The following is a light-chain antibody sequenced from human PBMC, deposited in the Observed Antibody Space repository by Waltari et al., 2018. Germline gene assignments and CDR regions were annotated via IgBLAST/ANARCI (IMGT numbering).Light chain of an antibody. Sequence: EIVMTQSPATLSVSPGERATLSCRASQSVSSNLAWYQQKPGQAPRLLIYGASTRATGIPARFSGSGSGTEFTLTISSPQSEDFAVYYCQQYNNWPRGTFGQGTRLEIK. CDR1: QSVSSN. CDR3: QQYNNWPRGT. J-gene: IGKJ5*01. V-gene: IGKV3-15*01. CDR2: GAS.